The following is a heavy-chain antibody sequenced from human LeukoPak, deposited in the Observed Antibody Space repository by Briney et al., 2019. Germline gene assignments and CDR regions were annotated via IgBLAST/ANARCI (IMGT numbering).Heavy chain of an antibody. CDR3: ARVIAAAGKALDY. J-gene: IGHJ4*02. CDR1: GFTFSSYN. D-gene: IGHD6-13*01. CDR2: ISSSSSNI. V-gene: IGHV3-48*02. Sequence: GGSLRLSCAASGFTFSSYNMNWVRQAPGKELKWFSYISSSSSNIYYADSVKGRFTISGDNAKNSLYLQMNSLRDEDTAVYYCARVIAAAGKALDYWGQGTLVTVSS.